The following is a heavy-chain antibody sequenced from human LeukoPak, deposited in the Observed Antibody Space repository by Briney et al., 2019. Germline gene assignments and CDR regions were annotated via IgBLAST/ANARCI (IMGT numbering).Heavy chain of an antibody. D-gene: IGHD3-22*01. CDR1: GYTFTIYC. V-gene: IGHV1-46*01. CDR3: AHSSGSY. J-gene: IGHJ4*02. Sequence: NVSCTSSGYTFTIYCMHWLRHAPAQGMGWVGIINPSGGSTSYAQKFQGRVTMTRDMSTSTVYMELSSLRSEDTAVYYCAHSSGSYWGQGTLVTVSS. CDR2: INPSGGST.